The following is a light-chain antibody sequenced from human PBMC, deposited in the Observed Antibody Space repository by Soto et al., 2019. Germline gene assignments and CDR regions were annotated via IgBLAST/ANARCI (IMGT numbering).Light chain of an antibody. Sequence: QSALTQPRSVSGSPGQSVTISCTGASSDVGAYNYVSWYQQHPGKAPKLMIYDVSTRPSGVPDRFSGSKSGTTASLTISGLQAEDEADYYCCLYAGSPYVFGTGTKVTVL. CDR2: DVS. V-gene: IGLV2-11*01. CDR3: CLYAGSPYV. J-gene: IGLJ1*01. CDR1: SSDVGAYNY.